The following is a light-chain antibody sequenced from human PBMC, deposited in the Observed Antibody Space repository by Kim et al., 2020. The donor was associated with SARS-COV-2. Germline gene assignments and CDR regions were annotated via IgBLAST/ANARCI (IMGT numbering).Light chain of an antibody. V-gene: IGLV3-1*01. CDR3: QAWDDTSAV. CDR2: QTA. J-gene: IGLJ3*02. Sequence: LSPGQTASIAGSGDKLGTKFVHWYQQKSGQSPALVIYQTARRPSGTPERFSGSLSGNTATLTIRGTQAMDEADYFCQAWDDTSAVFGGGTKLTVL. CDR1: KLGTKF.